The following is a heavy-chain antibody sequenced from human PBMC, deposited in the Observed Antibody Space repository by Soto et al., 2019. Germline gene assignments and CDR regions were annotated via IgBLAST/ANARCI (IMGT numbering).Heavy chain of an antibody. CDR3: VKDRSDTWSFDY. D-gene: IGHD2-8*02. CDR2: VTHDGTTY. V-gene: IGHV3-30*18. Sequence: QVQLVESGGGVVQPGRSLRLSCVASGFTFSSCAMHWVRQVPGKGLEWLAVVTHDGTTYPYADSVKGRFSFSRDNSRKTRYLQMNGLRPEDTALYYCVKDRSDTWSFDYWGQGTLVTVSS. CDR1: GFTFSSCA. J-gene: IGHJ4*02.